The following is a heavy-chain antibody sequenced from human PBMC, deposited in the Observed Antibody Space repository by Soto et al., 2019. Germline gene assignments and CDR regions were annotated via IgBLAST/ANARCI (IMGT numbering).Heavy chain of an antibody. D-gene: IGHD3-22*01. Sequence: GGSPRLSCAASGLTFSSYAMNWVRQAPGKGLEWVSTISGSGVSTYYADSVKGRFTISRDNSKNTLYLQMDSLGVEDTAVYYCANGPSRSGYIPYQLASWAQGTLVTVSS. CDR3: ANGPSRSGYIPYQLAS. CDR1: GLTFSSYA. V-gene: IGHV3-23*01. J-gene: IGHJ4*02. CDR2: ISGSGVST.